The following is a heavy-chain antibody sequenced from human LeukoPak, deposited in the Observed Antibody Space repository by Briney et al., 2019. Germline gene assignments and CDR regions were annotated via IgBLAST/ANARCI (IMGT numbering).Heavy chain of an antibody. CDR2: IYYSGST. J-gene: IGHJ6*03. CDR1: GGSISSYY. V-gene: IGHV4-59*12. Sequence: SETLSLTCTVSGGSISSYYWSWIRQPPGKGLEWIGYIYYSGSTNYNPSLKSRVTISVDTSKNQFSPELSSVTAADTAVYYCARLHADTTLTPYYYYIYVWGKGTTVTVSS. D-gene: IGHD1-1*01. CDR3: ARLHADTTLTPYYYYIYV.